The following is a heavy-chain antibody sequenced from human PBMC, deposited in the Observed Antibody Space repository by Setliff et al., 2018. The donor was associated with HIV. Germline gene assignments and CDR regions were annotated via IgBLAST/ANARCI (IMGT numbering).Heavy chain of an antibody. V-gene: IGHV4-59*11. CDR1: GDSINTHY. D-gene: IGHD1-26*01. CDR2: ISHSGNT. J-gene: IGHJ5*02. Sequence: PSETLSLTCTVSGDSINTHYWSCIRHPPGRGLEWIGCISHSGNTNFNPSLNSRVTISLDTSKNQFSLRLTSLTAADTAIYYCARRTVGAGDSFSWGRGILVTVSS. CDR3: ARRTVGAGDSFS.